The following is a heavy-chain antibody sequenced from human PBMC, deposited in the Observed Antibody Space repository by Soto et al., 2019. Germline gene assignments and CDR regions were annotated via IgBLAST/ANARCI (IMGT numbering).Heavy chain of an antibody. CDR3: ARDGDKVY. CDR2: INHSGST. V-gene: IGHV4-34*01. J-gene: IGHJ4*02. CDR1: GGSFSGYY. D-gene: IGHD3-9*01. Sequence: SETLSLTCAVYGGSFSGYYWSWIRQPPGKGLEWIGEINHSGSTNYNPSLKSRVTISVDTSKNQFSLKLSSVTAADTAVYYCARDGDKVYWGQGTLVTVSS.